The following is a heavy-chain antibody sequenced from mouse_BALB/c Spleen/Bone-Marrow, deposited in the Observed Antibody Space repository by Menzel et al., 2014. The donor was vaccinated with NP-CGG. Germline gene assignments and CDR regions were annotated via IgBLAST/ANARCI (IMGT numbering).Heavy chain of an antibody. CDR3: TRFGSTYDWYFDV. CDR2: IYPGNSDT. Sequence: GLEWIGAIYPGNSDTSYNQKFKGKAKLTAVTSASTAYMELSSLTNGDSAVYYCTRFGSTYDWYFDVWGAGTTVTVSS. D-gene: IGHD1-1*01. V-gene: IGHV1-5*01. J-gene: IGHJ1*01.